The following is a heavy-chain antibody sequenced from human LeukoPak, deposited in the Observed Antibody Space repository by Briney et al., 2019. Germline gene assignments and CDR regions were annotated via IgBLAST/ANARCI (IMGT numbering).Heavy chain of an antibody. CDR3: ARDQTYGDYWYFDL. Sequence: GGSLRLSCADSGFTFSSHWMHWVRQAPGKGLVWVSRIKSDGSTTTYADSVKGRFTISRDNAKNTLYLQMNSLRAEDTAVYYCARDQTYGDYWYFDLWGRGTLVTVSS. CDR1: GFTFSSHW. D-gene: IGHD4-17*01. CDR2: IKSDGSTT. J-gene: IGHJ2*01. V-gene: IGHV3-74*01.